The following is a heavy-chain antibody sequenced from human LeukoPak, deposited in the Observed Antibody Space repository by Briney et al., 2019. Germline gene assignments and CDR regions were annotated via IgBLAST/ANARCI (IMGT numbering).Heavy chain of an antibody. V-gene: IGHV4-34*01. D-gene: IGHD5-18*01. J-gene: IGHJ4*02. CDR1: GGSFSGYY. CDR3: ARGNSYGSVYFDY. CDR2: INHSGST. Sequence: PSETLSLTCAVYGGSFSGYYWSWIRQPPGKGLEWIGEINHSGSTNYNPSLKSRVTISVDTSQDQFSLKLSSVTAADTAVYYCARGNSYGSVYFDYWGQGTLVTVSS.